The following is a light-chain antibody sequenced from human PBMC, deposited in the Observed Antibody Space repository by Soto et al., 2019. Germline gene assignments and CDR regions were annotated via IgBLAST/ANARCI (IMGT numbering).Light chain of an antibody. CDR2: AAS. J-gene: IGKJ3*01. CDR3: VGHGGAPSVT. V-gene: IGKV1-27*01. Sequence: DIQMTQSPSSLSASVGDRVTITCRASQVINNYLAWYQQKPGKATKLLIFAASTLQSGVPSRFSGSGSGTDFTLSISSLQAEDVAPYYCVGHGGAPSVTFGTGNKV. CDR1: QVINNY.